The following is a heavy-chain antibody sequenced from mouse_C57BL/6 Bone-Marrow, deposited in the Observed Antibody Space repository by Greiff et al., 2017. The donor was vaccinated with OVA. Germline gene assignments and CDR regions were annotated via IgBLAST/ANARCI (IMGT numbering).Heavy chain of an antibody. D-gene: IGHD1-1*01. CDR2: INPSSGYT. J-gene: IGHJ1*03. CDR1: GYTFTSYT. CDR3: ASPHYYGSSYGYFDV. Sequence: LQESGAELARPGASVKMSCKASGYTFTSYTMHWVKQRPGQGLEWIGYINPSSGYTKYNQKFKDKATLTADKSSSTAYMQLSSLTSEDSAVYYCASPHYYGSSYGYFDVWGTGTTVTVSS. V-gene: IGHV1-4*01.